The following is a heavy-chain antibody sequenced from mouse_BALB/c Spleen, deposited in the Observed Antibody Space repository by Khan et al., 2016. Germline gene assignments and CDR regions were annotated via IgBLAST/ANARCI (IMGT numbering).Heavy chain of an antibody. D-gene: IGHD3-2*01. V-gene: IGHV2-9*02. J-gene: IGHJ2*01. CDR1: GFSLTSYG. CDR2: IWAGGST. CDR3: ARETARATFDY. Sequence: QVQLKESGPGLVAPSQSLSITCTVSGFSLTSYGVHWVRQPPGKGLEWLGVIWAGGSTNYNSALMSRLSISKDNSKSTVFLKMNSLQTDDTAMYYCARETARATFDYWGQGTTRTVSS.